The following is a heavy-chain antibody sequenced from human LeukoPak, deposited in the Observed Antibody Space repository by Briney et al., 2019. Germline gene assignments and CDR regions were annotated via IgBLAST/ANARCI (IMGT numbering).Heavy chain of an antibody. D-gene: IGHD3-22*01. V-gene: IGHV3-74*01. CDR2: IKSDGST. J-gene: IGHJ1*01. CDR1: GFTFSRYW. Sequence: GESLRLSCAASGFTFSRYWMHWVRQAPGKGLVWVSRIKSDGSTNYADSVKGRFTISRDNDKNTVSLQMNSLRAEDTGVYYCARAPAEIGGYYPEYFRHWGQGTLVTVSS. CDR3: ARAPAEIGGYYPEYFRH.